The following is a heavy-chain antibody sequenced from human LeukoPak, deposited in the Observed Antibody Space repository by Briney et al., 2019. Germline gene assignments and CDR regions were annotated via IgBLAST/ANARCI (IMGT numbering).Heavy chain of an antibody. Sequence: GGSLRLSCAASGFTFSSYEMNWVRQAPGKGLEWVSYISSSGSTIYYADSVKGRFTIPRDNAKNSLYLQMNSLRAEDTAVYYCVREGVSSSWNNWYFDLWGRGTLVTVSS. CDR3: VREGVSSSWNNWYFDL. CDR2: ISSSGSTI. J-gene: IGHJ2*01. V-gene: IGHV3-48*03. D-gene: IGHD6-13*01. CDR1: GFTFSSYE.